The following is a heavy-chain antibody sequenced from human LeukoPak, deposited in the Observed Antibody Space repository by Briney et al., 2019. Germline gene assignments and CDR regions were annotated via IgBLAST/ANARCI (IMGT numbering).Heavy chain of an antibody. J-gene: IGHJ5*02. CDR1: GGSISSYY. D-gene: IGHD2-2*01. CDR3: ASLECSSTSCYGSGWFDP. V-gene: IGHV4-59*01. CDR2: IYYSGST. Sequence: SETLSLTSTVSGGSISSYYWSWIRPPPGKGLEWIGYIYYSGSTNYNPSLKSRVTISVDTSKNQFSLKLSSVTAADTAVYYCASLECSSTSCYGSGWFDPWGQGTLVTVSS.